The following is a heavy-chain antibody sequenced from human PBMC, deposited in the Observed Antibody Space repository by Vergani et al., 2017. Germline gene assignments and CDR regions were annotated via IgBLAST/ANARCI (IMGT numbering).Heavy chain of an antibody. CDR2: IYYSGST. D-gene: IGHD2-8*01. V-gene: IGHV4-31*03. Sequence: QVQLQESGPGLVKPSQTLSLTCTVSGGSISSGGYYWSWIRQHPGKGLEWIGYIYYSGSTYYNPSLKSRVTISVDTSKNQFSLKLSSVTAADTAVYYCARQSRDVFCTNGVCPLGYWGQGALVTVSS. CDR1: GGSISSGGYY. J-gene: IGHJ4*02. CDR3: ARQSRDVFCTNGVCPLGY.